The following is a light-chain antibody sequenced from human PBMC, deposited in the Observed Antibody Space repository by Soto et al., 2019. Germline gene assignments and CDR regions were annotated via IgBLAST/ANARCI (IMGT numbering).Light chain of an antibody. V-gene: IGKV1-39*01. CDR1: QTISSY. CDR2: GTS. CDR3: QQLNSYPIT. Sequence: DIQMTQSPSSLSASVGDRVTILGRASQTISSYLNWYQQKPGKAPKLLMYGTSRLQSGVPSSFSGSGSGTDFTLTISSLQPEDFATYYRQQLNSYPITFGQGTRLDIK. J-gene: IGKJ5*01.